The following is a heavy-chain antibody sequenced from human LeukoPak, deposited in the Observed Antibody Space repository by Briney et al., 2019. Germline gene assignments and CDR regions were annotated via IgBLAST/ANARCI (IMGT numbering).Heavy chain of an antibody. J-gene: IGHJ5*02. CDR2: IYWDDDE. D-gene: IGHD3-3*01. V-gene: IGHV2-5*02. Sequence: SGPTLVKPTQTLTLTCTFSGFSLTTSGVGVGWIRQPPGKALEWLALIYWDDDERYSPSLKSRLIITKDTSKNQVVLTMTNMDPVDTATYYCAQWRRNWFDPWGQETLVTVSS. CDR3: AQWRRNWFDP. CDR1: GFSLTTSGVG.